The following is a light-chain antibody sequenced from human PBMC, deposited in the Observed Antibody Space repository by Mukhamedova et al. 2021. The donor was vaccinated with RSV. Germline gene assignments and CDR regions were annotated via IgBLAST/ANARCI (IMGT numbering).Light chain of an antibody. V-gene: IGKV1-33*01. CDR3: QQYDRIPIT. CDR2: DAS. J-gene: IGKJ5*01. Sequence: WYQRRVHGKAPRLLIHDASNLETGVPSRFSGSGSGTDFTFTFSSLQPEDIATYYCQQYDRIPITFGQGTRLETK.